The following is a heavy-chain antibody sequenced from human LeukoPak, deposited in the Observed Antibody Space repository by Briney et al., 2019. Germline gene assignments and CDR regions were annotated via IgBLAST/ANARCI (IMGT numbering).Heavy chain of an antibody. J-gene: IGHJ4*02. V-gene: IGHV4-34*01. CDR3: ARGRGYYDSSGYLLS. CDR2: INHSGST. Sequence: SEALSLTCAVYGGSFSGYYWSWIRQPPGKGLEWIGEINHSGSTNYNPSLKSRVTISVDTSKNQFSLKLSSVTAADTAVYYCARGRGYYDSSGYLLSWGQGTLVTVSS. CDR1: GGSFSGYY. D-gene: IGHD3-22*01.